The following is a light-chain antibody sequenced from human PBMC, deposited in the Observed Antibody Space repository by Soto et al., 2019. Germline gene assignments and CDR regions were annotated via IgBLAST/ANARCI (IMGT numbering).Light chain of an antibody. CDR2: DVS. J-gene: IGLJ1*01. CDR3: SSYTSTSTLDV. CDR1: SSDIGGYNY. V-gene: IGLV2-14*03. Sequence: QSALTQPASVSGSPGQSITISCTGTSSDIGGYNYVSWYQQHPGKVPKLIIYDVSNRPSGDSNRFSGSKSGNAASLTISGLQAEDEADYYCSSYTSTSTLDVFGTGTKLTVL.